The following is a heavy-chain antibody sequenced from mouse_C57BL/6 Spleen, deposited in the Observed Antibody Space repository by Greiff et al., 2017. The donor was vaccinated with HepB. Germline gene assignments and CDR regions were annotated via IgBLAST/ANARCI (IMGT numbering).Heavy chain of an antibody. Sequence: QVQLKESGAELVRPGASVTLSCKASGYTFTDYEMHWVKQTPVHGLEWIGAIDPETGGTAYNQKFKGKAILTADKSSSTAYMELRSLTSEDSAVYYCTRFYYYGSSPWFAYWGQGTLVTVSA. CDR3: TRFYYYGSSPWFAY. V-gene: IGHV1-15*01. D-gene: IGHD1-1*01. CDR2: IDPETGGT. J-gene: IGHJ3*01. CDR1: GYTFTDYE.